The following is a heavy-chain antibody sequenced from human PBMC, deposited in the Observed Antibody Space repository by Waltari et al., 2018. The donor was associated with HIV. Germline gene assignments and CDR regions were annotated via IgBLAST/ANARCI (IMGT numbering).Heavy chain of an antibody. CDR2: ICTGGST. CDR3: ASPDTTMVHGHYYFYHMDV. D-gene: IGHD5-18*01. J-gene: IGHJ6*02. Sequence: EVQLVESGGGLVQPGGSLRLSCAASGFTVSRNYMSWVRQAPGKGLEWCVLICTGGSTYYADSVKGRFTISRDNSKNTLYLQMNSLRAEDTAVYYCASPDTTMVHGHYYFYHMDVWGQGTTVTVSS. CDR1: GFTVSRNY. V-gene: IGHV3-66*01.